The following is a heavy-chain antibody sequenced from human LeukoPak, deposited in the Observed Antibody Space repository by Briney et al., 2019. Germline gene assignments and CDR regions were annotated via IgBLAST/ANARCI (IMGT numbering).Heavy chain of an antibody. CDR2: IYNGGST. J-gene: IGHJ4*02. CDR3: ARGGDSSGWFYFDY. CDR1: GFTVSNNY. D-gene: IGHD6-19*01. Sequence: GGSLRLSCAASGFTVSNNYMSWVRQAPGKGLEWVSVIYNGGSTYYADSVKGRFTISRDNSKNTLYLQMNSLRAEDTAVYYCARGGDSSGWFYFDYWGQGTLVTVSS. V-gene: IGHV3-53*01.